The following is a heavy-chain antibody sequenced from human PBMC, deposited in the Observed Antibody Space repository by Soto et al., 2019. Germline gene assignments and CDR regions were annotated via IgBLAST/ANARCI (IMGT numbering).Heavy chain of an antibody. V-gene: IGHV3-33*01. Sequence: GGSLRLSCAASGFTFSSYGMHWVRQAPGKGLEWVAVIWYDGSNKYYADSVKGRFTISRDNSKNTLYLQMNSLRAEDTAVYYCARGGKIQLWFFDYWGQGTLVTVSS. J-gene: IGHJ4*02. CDR3: ARGGKIQLWFFDY. D-gene: IGHD5-18*01. CDR1: GFTFSSYG. CDR2: IWYDGSNK.